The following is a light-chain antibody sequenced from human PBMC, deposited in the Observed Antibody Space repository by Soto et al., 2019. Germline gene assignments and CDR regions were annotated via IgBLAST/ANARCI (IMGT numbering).Light chain of an antibody. J-gene: IGLJ2*01. CDR1: SSDVGGYNY. Sequence: QSALTQPASVSGSPGQSITISCTGTSSDVGGYNYVSWYQQHPGKAPKLMIYDVSSRPSGVSNRFSGSKSGNTASLTISGLQAEAEADYYCSSYTSSSTVVFGGGTKLTVL. CDR2: DVS. CDR3: SSYTSSSTVV. V-gene: IGLV2-14*01.